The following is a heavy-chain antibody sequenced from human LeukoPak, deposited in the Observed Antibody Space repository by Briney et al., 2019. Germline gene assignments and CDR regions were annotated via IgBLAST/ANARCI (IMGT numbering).Heavy chain of an antibody. J-gene: IGHJ3*02. CDR1: GGSFSGYY. CDR2: TNHSGST. CDR3: ARKATTGPTKAAFDI. V-gene: IGHV4-34*01. Sequence: SETLSLTCAVYGGSFSGYYWSWIRQPPGKGLEWIGETNHSGSTNYNPSLKSRVTISVDTSKNQFSLKLSSVTAVDTAVYYCARKATTGPTKAAFDIWGQGTMVTVSS. D-gene: IGHD4-17*01.